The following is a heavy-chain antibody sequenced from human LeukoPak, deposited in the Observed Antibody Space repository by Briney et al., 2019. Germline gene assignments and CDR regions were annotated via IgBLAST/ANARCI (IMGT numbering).Heavy chain of an antibody. V-gene: IGHV4-34*01. CDR3: ARRVSGVVPAALYKEEYNWFDP. CDR1: GGSFSGYY. J-gene: IGHJ5*02. D-gene: IGHD2-2*01. CDR2: INHSGST. Sequence: ASETLSLTCAVYGGSFSGYYWSWIRQPPGKGLEWIGEINHSGSTNYNPSLKSRVTISVDTSKNQFSLKLSSVTAADTAVYYCARRVSGVVPAALYKEEYNWFDPWGQGTLVTVSS.